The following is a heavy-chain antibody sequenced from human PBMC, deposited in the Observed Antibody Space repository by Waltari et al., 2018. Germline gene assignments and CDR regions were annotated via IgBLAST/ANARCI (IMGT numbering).Heavy chain of an antibody. V-gene: IGHV1-2*06. Sequence: QVQLVQSGAEVKKPGASVTVSCTDSGYTFPENSMHWVRQAPGQGLEWMGRVNPSSGVTNYAQKFQGRVTMTRDTSINTVDMELSRLRSDDTAEYYCAREATHSYYYFLDVWGKGTTVTVSS. CDR1: GYTFPENS. J-gene: IGHJ6*03. CDR2: VNPSSGVT. CDR3: AREATHSYYYFLDV.